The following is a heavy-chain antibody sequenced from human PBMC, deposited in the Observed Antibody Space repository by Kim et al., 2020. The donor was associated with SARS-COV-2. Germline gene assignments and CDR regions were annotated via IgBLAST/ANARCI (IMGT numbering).Heavy chain of an antibody. V-gene: IGHV3-23*01. CDR3: AEDVPSGGREKGYDY. D-gene: IGHD6-25*01. J-gene: IGHJ4*02. Sequence: DSVKGRFTISRDNSKNTLYMTMHSLRDEDAAVYFCAEDVPSGGREKGYDYWGQGTLVTVSS.